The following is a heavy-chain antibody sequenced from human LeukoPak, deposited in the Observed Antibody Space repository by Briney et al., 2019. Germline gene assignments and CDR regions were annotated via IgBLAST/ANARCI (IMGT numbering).Heavy chain of an antibody. Sequence: PGGSLRLSCAASGFTFSSYAMTWVRQAPGKGPEWVSGISGSGDRTYYTDSVKGRFTISRDNSKHTLDLKMNSLRDEDTAVYYCAKRDNNDYYTGLHVFDIWGQGAMVTVSS. CDR3: AKRDNNDYYTGLHVFDI. D-gene: IGHD3-22*01. J-gene: IGHJ3*02. V-gene: IGHV3-23*01. CDR2: ISGSGDRT. CDR1: GFTFSSYA.